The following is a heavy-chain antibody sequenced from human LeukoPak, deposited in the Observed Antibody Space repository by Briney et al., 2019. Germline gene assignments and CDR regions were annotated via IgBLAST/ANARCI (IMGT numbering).Heavy chain of an antibody. CDR1: GGSISSSNW. Sequence: SETLSLTCVVSGGSISSSNWWSWVRQPPEKGLEWIGEIYHSGSTNYNPSLKRRVTISVDTSKNQFSLKLSSVTAADTAVYYCARVQLWSYAFFDYWGQGTLVTVSS. V-gene: IGHV4-4*02. D-gene: IGHD5-18*01. J-gene: IGHJ4*02. CDR2: IYHSGST. CDR3: ARVQLWSYAFFDY.